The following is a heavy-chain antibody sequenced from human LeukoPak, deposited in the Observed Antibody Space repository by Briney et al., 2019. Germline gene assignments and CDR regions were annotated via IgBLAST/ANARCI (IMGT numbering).Heavy chain of an antibody. Sequence: EASVKVSCKASGYTFTSYGISWVRQAPGQGLEWMGWISAYNGNTNYAQKLQGRVTMTTDTSTSTAYMELRSLRSDDTAVYYCARDGSWVVVVPAAIRAFDPRGQGTLVTVSS. D-gene: IGHD2-2*01. J-gene: IGHJ5*02. V-gene: IGHV1-18*01. CDR3: ARDGSWVVVVPAAIRAFDP. CDR2: ISAYNGNT. CDR1: GYTFTSYG.